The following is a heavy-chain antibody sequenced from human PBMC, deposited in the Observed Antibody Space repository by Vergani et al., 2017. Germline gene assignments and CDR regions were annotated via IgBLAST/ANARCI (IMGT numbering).Heavy chain of an antibody. V-gene: IGHV4-39*01. Sequence: QLQLQESGPGLVMPSETLSLTCTVSGGSISSSSYYWGWIRQPPGKGLEWIGSIYYSGSTYYNPSLKSRVTISVDTSKNQFSLKLSAVTAADTAVYYCARLGLWAGAPYFDYWGQGTLVTVSS. CDR3: ARLGLWAGAPYFDY. J-gene: IGHJ4*02. CDR2: IYYSGST. CDR1: GGSISSSSYY. D-gene: IGHD3/OR15-3a*01.